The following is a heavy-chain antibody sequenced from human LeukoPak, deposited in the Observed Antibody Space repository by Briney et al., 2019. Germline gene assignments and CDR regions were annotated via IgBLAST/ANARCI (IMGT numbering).Heavy chain of an antibody. CDR3: AREDTAMASSYYFDY. V-gene: IGHV3-33*01. J-gene: IGHJ4*02. Sequence: GRSLRLSCAASGFTFSSYGMHWVRQAPGKGLEWVAVIWYDGSNKYYADSVKGRFTISRDNSKNTLYLQMNSLRAEDTAVYYCAREDTAMASSYYFDYWGQGTLVTVSS. CDR1: GFTFSSYG. D-gene: IGHD5-18*01. CDR2: IWYDGSNK.